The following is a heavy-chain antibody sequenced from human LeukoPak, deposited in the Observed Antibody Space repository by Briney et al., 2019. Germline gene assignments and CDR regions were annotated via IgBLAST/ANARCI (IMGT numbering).Heavy chain of an antibody. V-gene: IGHV4-34*01. CDR3: ARGAYTAMGTRAFDI. CDR1: GGSFSGYY. Sequence: ASETLSLTCAVYGGSFSGYYWSWIRQPPGKGMEWIGEINHSGSTNYNPSLNNRVTISVDTSKSHFSLKLSSVTAADTAVYYCARGAYTAMGTRAFDIWGQGTMVTVSS. D-gene: IGHD5-18*01. CDR2: INHSGST. J-gene: IGHJ3*02.